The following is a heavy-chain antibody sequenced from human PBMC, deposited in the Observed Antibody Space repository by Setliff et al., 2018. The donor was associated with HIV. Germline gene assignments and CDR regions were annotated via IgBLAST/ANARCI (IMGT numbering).Heavy chain of an antibody. CDR1: GFTFSGYG. CDR3: AKDGKYYFGSGDYYYYMDV. J-gene: IGHJ6*03. CDR2: IWSDGSNK. V-gene: IGHV3-30*02. D-gene: IGHD3-10*01. Sequence: GALRLSCAASGFTFSGYGMHWVRQAPGRGLEWVAFIWSDGSNKYYADSVKGRFTISRDNAKNSLYLQMNSLRAEDTALYYCAKDGKYYFGSGDYYYYMDVWGKGTTVTVSS.